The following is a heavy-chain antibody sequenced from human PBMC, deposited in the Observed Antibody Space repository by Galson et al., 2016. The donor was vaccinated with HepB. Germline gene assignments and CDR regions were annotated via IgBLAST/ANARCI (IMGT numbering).Heavy chain of an antibody. J-gene: IGHJ4*02. CDR3: ARGLIALQRNFFDY. V-gene: IGHV6-1*01. CDR2: TYYRSKWFN. CDR1: GDSVSSNSVV. Sequence: CAISGDSVSSNSVVWNWIRQSPSRGLEWLGRTYYRSKWFNEYADSVKSRITIKADTSMNHFSLLLNSVTPEDTAVYYCARGLIALQRNFFDYWGQGTLVTVSS. D-gene: IGHD3-16*02.